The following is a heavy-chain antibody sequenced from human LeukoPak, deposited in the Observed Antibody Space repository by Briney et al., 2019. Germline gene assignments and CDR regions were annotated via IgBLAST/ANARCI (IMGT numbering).Heavy chain of an antibody. D-gene: IGHD5-12*01. J-gene: IGHJ4*02. CDR3: ARAGSGYDPPYFDY. CDR1: GFTFSSYA. Sequence: GSLRLSCAASGFTFSSYAVHWVRQAPGKGLEWVAVISYDGSNKYYADSVKGRFTISRDNSKNTLYLQMNSLRAEDTAVYYCARAGSGYDPPYFDYWGQGTLVTVSS. CDR2: ISYDGSNK. V-gene: IGHV3-30*04.